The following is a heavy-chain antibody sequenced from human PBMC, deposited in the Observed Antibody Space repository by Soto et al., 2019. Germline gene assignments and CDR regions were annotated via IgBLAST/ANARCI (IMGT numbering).Heavy chain of an antibody. V-gene: IGHV3-23*01. CDR1: GFTFRSYA. Sequence: EVQLLESGGGLVQPGGALRLSCAASGFTFRSYAMSWVRQAPGKGLEWVSAFSGSGGSTYYADSVKGRLSISRDNSNNTQYLQMNSLRAEDTAVYYCATNRGLAVTGTSYCWGKGILDTV. J-gene: IGHJ4*02. D-gene: IGHD6-19*01. CDR2: FSGSGGST. CDR3: ATNRGLAVTGTSYC.